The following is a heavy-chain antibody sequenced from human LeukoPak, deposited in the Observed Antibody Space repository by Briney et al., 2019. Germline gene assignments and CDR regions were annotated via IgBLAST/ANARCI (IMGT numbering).Heavy chain of an antibody. J-gene: IGHJ4*02. Sequence: SETLSLTCAVSGGSISSGGYSWSWIRQPPGKGLEWIGYIYHSGSTYYNPSLKSRVTISVGRSKNQFSLKLSSVTAADTAVYYCARVFYDSTFDYWGQGTLVTVSS. V-gene: IGHV4-30-2*01. D-gene: IGHD5/OR15-5a*01. CDR2: IYHSGST. CDR3: ARVFYDSTFDY. CDR1: GGSISSGGYS.